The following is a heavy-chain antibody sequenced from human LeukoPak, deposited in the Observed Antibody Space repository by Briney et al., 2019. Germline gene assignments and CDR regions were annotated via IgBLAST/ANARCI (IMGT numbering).Heavy chain of an antibody. CDR1: GGTFSSYA. Sequence: GASVKVSCKASGGTFSSYAISWVRQAPGQGVEWMEGIIPIFGTANYAQKFQSRVTITADESTSTAYMELSSLRSEDTAVYYCARRAPPSYYYDSSGYLGGPFDYWGQGTLVTVSS. V-gene: IGHV1-69*13. CDR3: ARRAPPSYYYDSSGYLGGPFDY. J-gene: IGHJ4*02. CDR2: IIPIFGTA. D-gene: IGHD3-22*01.